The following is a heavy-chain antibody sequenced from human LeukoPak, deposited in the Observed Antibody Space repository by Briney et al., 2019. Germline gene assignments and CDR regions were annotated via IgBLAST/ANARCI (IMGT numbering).Heavy chain of an antibody. CDR2: INHSGST. Sequence: PSETLSLTCAVYGGSFSGYYWSWIRQPPGKGLEWIGEINHSGSTNYNPSLKSRVTISVDTSKNQFSLKLSSVTAADTAVYYCARVGNWELYQYHYYMDVWGKGTTVTVSS. CDR1: GGSFSGYY. CDR3: ARVGNWELYQYHYYMDV. J-gene: IGHJ6*03. D-gene: IGHD2-2*01. V-gene: IGHV4-34*01.